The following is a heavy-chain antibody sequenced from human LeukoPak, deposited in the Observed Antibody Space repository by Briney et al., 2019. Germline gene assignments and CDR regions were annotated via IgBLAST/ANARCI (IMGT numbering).Heavy chain of an antibody. D-gene: IGHD3-3*01. J-gene: IGHJ5*02. V-gene: IGHV3-11*04. CDR1: GFTFNNYY. CDR2: ISISGYST. CDR3: ARRYDFWSGYCGWFDP. Sequence: PGGSLRLSCAASGFTFNNYYMSWIRRAPGKGLEWISYISISGYSTYYADSVKGRFTISRDNAKNSLYLQMNNLRPEDTASYYCARRYDFWSGYCGWFDPWGQGTLVTVSS.